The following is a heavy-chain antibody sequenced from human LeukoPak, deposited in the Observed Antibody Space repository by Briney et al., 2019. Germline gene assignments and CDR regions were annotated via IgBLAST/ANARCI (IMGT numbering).Heavy chain of an antibody. CDR2: INHSGST. CDR3: ARGKAQRLYYYGMDV. D-gene: IGHD2-2*01. CDR1: GGSFSGYY. V-gene: IGHV4-34*01. J-gene: IGHJ6*04. Sequence: SETLSLTCAVYGGSFSGYYWSWIRQPPGKGLEWIGEINHSGSTNYNPSLKSRVTISVDTSKNQFSLKLSSVTAADTAVYYCARGKAQRLYYYGMDVWGKGTTVTVS.